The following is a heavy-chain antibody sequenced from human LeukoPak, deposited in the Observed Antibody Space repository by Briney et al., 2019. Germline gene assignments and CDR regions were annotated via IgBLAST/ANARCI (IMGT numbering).Heavy chain of an antibody. CDR1: GFTFSSYG. CDR2: ISGSGGST. CDR3: AKFGLAGSGRYHDAFDI. V-gene: IGHV3-23*01. D-gene: IGHD3-10*01. Sequence: GGSLRLSCAASGFTFSSYGMTWVRQAPGKGLEWDSAISGSGGSTYYADSVKGRSTISRDNSKNTLYLQMNSLRAEDTAVYYCAKFGLAGSGRYHDAFDIWGQGTMVTVSS. J-gene: IGHJ3*02.